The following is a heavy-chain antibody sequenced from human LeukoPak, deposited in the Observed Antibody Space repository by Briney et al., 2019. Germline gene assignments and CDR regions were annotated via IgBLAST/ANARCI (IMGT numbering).Heavy chain of an antibody. V-gene: IGHV3-23*01. D-gene: IGHD4-17*01. CDR3: AKEGDYSNAAPEWGFDS. Sequence: GRSLSLSCAASGFTFSMYAMSWVRQAPGKGLEWVSGISGSSSHTLDADSVRGRFIISRDNTRNTLYLHMSSLRAEDTALYYCAKEGDYSNAAPEWGFDSWGQGTLVTVSS. CDR1: GFTFSMYA. CDR2: ISGSSSHT. J-gene: IGHJ4*02.